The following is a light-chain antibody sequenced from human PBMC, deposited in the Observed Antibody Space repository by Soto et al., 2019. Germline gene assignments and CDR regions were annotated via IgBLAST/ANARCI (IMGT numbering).Light chain of an antibody. CDR2: EVS. Sequence: QSALTQPASVSGSPGQSITISCTGTSSDVGGYNYVSWYQQHPGKAPKLMIYEVSNRPSGASNRFSGSKSGNTASLTISGLQAEDEADYYCSSSTSSSTLDVFGTGTKVTVL. CDR1: SSDVGGYNY. CDR3: SSSTSSSTLDV. V-gene: IGLV2-14*01. J-gene: IGLJ1*01.